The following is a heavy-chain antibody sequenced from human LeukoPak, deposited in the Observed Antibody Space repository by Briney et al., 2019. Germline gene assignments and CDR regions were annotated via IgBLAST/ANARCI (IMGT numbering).Heavy chain of an antibody. V-gene: IGHV4-4*07. D-gene: IGHD5-12*01. CDR1: GGSISSFY. CDR3: ARDDGWLRFDY. CDR2: IYISGTT. Sequence: KPSETLSLTCTVSGGSISSFYWGWIRQPAGKGLEWIGRIYISGTTNYNPSLKSRVTMSVDTSKNQFSLKLSSVTAADTAVYYCARDDGWLRFDYWGQGTLATVSS. J-gene: IGHJ4*02.